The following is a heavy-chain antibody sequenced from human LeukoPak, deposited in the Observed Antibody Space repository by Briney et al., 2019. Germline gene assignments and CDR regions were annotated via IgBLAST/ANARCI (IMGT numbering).Heavy chain of an antibody. CDR3: AKGGEDSGYNSHFDS. D-gene: IGHD5-24*01. Sequence: PGGSLRLSCVTSGFTFTSYALGWVRQAPGKGLEWVSLVSASGGSRYYGDSVKGRFTVSRDNSKNLVYLEMNSLRAGDTAVYYCAKGGEDSGYNSHFDSCGQGTLVIVSS. CDR1: GFTFTSYA. CDR2: VSASGGSR. V-gene: IGHV3-23*01. J-gene: IGHJ4*02.